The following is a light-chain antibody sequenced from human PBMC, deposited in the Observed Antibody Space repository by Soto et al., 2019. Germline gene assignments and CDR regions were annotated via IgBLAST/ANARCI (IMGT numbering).Light chain of an antibody. CDR1: QSVSSSY. CDR3: QQYATSPPKYT. V-gene: IGKV3-20*01. Sequence: EIVLTQSPGTLSLSPGERAPLSCRASQSVSSSYLAWYQQKPGQAPRILIYGASSRATGIPDRFSGSGSGTDCTLTIIRLEPEDFAVYFCQQYATSPPKYTFGQGTKLEI. J-gene: IGKJ2*01. CDR2: GAS.